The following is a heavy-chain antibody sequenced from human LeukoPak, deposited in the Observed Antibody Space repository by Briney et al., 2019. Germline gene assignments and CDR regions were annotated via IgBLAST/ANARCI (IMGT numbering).Heavy chain of an antibody. J-gene: IGHJ4*02. CDR2: IYPGDSDS. Sequence: KSGESLKISCKGSGYSFTSYWIAWVRQMPGKGLEWMGIIYPGDSDSRYSPSFQGQVTISADKSISTAYLQWSSLKASDTALYYCARGKQQLVELDYWGQGTLVTVSS. V-gene: IGHV5-51*01. CDR1: GYSFTSYW. CDR3: ARGKQQLVELDY. D-gene: IGHD6-13*01.